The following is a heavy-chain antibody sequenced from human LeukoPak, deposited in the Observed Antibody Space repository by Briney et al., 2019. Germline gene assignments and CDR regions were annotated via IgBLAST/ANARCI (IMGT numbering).Heavy chain of an antibody. J-gene: IGHJ4*02. Sequence: GGSLRLSCAASGFTFSSYAMSWVRQAPGKGLEWVSAISGSGGSTYYADSVKGRFTISRDNSKNTLYLQMSSLRAEDTAVYYCAKDKGDFWSGHHYWGQGTLVTVSS. D-gene: IGHD3-3*01. CDR2: ISGSGGST. V-gene: IGHV3-23*01. CDR3: AKDKGDFWSGHHY. CDR1: GFTFSSYA.